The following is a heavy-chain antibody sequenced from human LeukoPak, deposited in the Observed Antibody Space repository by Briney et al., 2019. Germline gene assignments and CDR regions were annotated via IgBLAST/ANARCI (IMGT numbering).Heavy chain of an antibody. J-gene: IGHJ4*02. CDR1: GFTFSSYA. CDR2: ISYDGSNK. D-gene: IGHD2-2*01. V-gene: IGHV3-30-3*01. Sequence: GGSLRLSCAASGFTFSSYAMHWVRQAPGKGLEWVAVISYDGSNKYYADSVKGRFTISRDNSKNTLYLQMNSLRAEDTAVYYCARDLVLFRGSSTSCYFDYWGQGTLVTVSS. CDR3: ARDLVLFRGSSTSCYFDY.